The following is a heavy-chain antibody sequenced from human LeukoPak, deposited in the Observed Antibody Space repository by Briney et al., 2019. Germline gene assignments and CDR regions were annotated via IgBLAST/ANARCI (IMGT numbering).Heavy chain of an antibody. D-gene: IGHD3-3*02. Sequence: GGSLRLSCTASGFTFSRSWMHWVRQAPGKGLEWVADIKEDGSDKYYGDSVKGRFTISRDNAKNSVYLQMNSLSPEDTAIYFCATLAFDSWGRGTLVTVSS. J-gene: IGHJ4*02. V-gene: IGHV3-7*01. CDR3: ATLAFDS. CDR2: IKEDGSDK. CDR1: GFTFSRSW.